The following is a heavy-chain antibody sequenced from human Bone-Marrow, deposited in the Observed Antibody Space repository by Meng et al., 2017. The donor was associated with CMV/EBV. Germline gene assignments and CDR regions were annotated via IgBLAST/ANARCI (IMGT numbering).Heavy chain of an antibody. CDR1: GGSISRRSSSYY. CDR2: VYYSGSA. CDR3: ARDYWYGHNPDGDK. J-gene: IGHJ4*02. D-gene: IGHD3-10*01. V-gene: IGHV4-39*07. Sequence: QLQLQESGPGLVKPSETRSLTCTVSGGSISRRSSSYYWGWVRQPPGKGLEWIGVVYYSGSAYYNPSLKGRVTISLDTSKNQFSLNLNSVTAADTAIYHCARDYWYGHNPDGDKWGQGTLVTVSS.